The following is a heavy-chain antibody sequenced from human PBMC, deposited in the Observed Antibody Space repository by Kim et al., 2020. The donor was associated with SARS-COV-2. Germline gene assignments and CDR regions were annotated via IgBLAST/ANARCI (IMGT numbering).Heavy chain of an antibody. V-gene: IGHV3-74*01. D-gene: IGHD3-10*01. J-gene: IGHJ3*02. Sequence: STDYADSVKGRFTISRDNAKDTLYLQMNSLTVEDTALYYCARKGNAFDIWDQGTMVTVSS. CDR2: ST. CDR3: ARKGNAFDI.